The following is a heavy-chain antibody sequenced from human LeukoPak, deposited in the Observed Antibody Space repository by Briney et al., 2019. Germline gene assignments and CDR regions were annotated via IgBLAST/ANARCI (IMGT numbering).Heavy chain of an antibody. J-gene: IGHJ4*02. CDR2: ISWNSGSI. CDR1: GFTFDDYA. V-gene: IGHV3-9*01. D-gene: IGHD6-6*01. CDR3: ARSPNGYSSSSDRDY. Sequence: PGGSLRLSCAASGFTFDDYAMHWVRQAPGKGLEWVSGISWNSGSIGYADSVKGRFTISRDNAKNSLYLQMNSLRAEDTAVYYCARSPNGYSSSSDRDYWGQGTLVTVSS.